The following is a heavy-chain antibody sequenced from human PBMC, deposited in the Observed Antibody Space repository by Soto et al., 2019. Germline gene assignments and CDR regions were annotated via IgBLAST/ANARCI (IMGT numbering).Heavy chain of an antibody. CDR3: ARDQVKGTMTIL. D-gene: IGHD4-17*01. Sequence: GGSLRLSCAASGFTFSDHYMDWVRQAPGKGLEWVAVISYDGSNKYYADSVKGRFTISRDNSKNTMYLQMNSLSAEDTAVYHCARDQVKGTMTILWGQGTLVTVSS. CDR2: ISYDGSNK. CDR1: GFTFSDHY. J-gene: IGHJ4*02. V-gene: IGHV3-30*03.